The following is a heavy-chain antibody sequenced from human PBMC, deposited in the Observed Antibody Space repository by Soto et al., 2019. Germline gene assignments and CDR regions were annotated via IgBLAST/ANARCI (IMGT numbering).Heavy chain of an antibody. CDR2: IRSKANSYAT. V-gene: IGHV3-73*01. CDR3: TGLDFWQ. CDR1: GFTFSGST. D-gene: IGHD3-3*01. Sequence: PGGSLRLSCAASGFTFSGSTMHWVRQASGKGLEWVGRIRSKANSYATAYAASMKGGFTISRDDSKNTAYLQMNSLKTEDTAVYYCTGLDFWQWGQGTLVTVSS. J-gene: IGHJ4*02.